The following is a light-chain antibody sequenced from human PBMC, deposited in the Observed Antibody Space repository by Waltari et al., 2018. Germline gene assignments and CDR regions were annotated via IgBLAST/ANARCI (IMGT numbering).Light chain of an antibody. V-gene: IGLV3-21*01. CDR1: NIGSKN. Sequence: SYDVTQPRSVSVSPGQTASITCGGDNIGSKNVHWYQQKPAQAPVLVIYYDSDRPSGIPERFSGSNSGNTATLTISGVEAGDEADYYCQVWDSSSDHWVFGGGTRLTVL. CDR3: QVWDSSSDHWV. J-gene: IGLJ2*01. CDR2: YDS.